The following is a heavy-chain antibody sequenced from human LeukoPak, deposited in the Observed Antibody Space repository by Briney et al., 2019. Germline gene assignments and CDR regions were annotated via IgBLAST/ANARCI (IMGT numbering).Heavy chain of an antibody. J-gene: IGHJ4*02. CDR2: ISGSGDST. D-gene: IGHD2-2*02. CDR1: GFTCSSYA. CDR3: VKGCSYTGCYTSDY. Sequence: GGSLRLSCAASGFTCSSYAMSWVRQAPGKGLEWVSAISGSGDSTHYADSVKGRFTISRDNSKNMLYLQMNSLRVEDTAIYHCVKGCSYTGCYTSDYWGQGTLVTVSS. V-gene: IGHV3-23*01.